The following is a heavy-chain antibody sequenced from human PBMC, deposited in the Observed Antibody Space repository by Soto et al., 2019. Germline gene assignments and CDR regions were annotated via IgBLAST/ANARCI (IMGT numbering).Heavy chain of an antibody. V-gene: IGHV1-18*01. CDR1: GYTFTSYG. CDR2: ISAYNGNT. D-gene: IGHD6-19*01. Sequence: ASVKVSCKASGYTFTSYGISWVRQAPGQGLEWIGWISAYNGNTNYAQKLQGRVTMTTDTSTSTAYMELRSLRSDDTAVYYCARDLVGGAVAGDAFDIWGQGTMVTVSS. J-gene: IGHJ3*02. CDR3: ARDLVGGAVAGDAFDI.